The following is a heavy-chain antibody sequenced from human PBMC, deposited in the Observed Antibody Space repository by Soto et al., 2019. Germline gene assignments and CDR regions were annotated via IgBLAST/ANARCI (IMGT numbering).Heavy chain of an antibody. Sequence: SETLSLTCTVSGGSISSYYWSWIRQPPGKGLEWIGYIYYSGSTYYNPSLKSRVTISVDTSKNQFSLKLSSVTAADTAVYYCARDLRDSSGYYYVHWGQGTLVTVSS. CDR2: IYYSGST. D-gene: IGHD3-22*01. CDR1: GGSISSYY. J-gene: IGHJ4*02. CDR3: ARDLRDSSGYYYVH. V-gene: IGHV4-59*12.